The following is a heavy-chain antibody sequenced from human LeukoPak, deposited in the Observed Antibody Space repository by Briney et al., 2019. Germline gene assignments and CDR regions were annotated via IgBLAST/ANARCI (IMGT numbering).Heavy chain of an antibody. CDR2: IRYDGSNK. V-gene: IGHV3-30*02. D-gene: IGHD6-19*01. CDR1: GFTFSSYG. J-gene: IGHJ4*02. CDR3: ARVYSSGWRYFDY. Sequence: GGSLRLSCAASGFTFSSYGMHWVRQAPGKGLEWVTFIRYDGSNKYYADSVKGRFTISRDNSKNTLYLRMNSLRAEDTAVYYCARVYSSGWRYFDYWGQGTLVTVSS.